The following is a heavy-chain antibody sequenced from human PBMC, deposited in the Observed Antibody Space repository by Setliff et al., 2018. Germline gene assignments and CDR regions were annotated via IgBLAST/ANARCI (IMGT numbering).Heavy chain of an antibody. Sequence: SETLSLTCTVSGVSISTTNYFWGWIRQPPGGGLEWIGILYYTGATYYNPSLKSRVTISVDTPNNQFSLELSSVTAADTAVFYCARGYAARVGFGNWFDPWGQGTLVTVSS. CDR2: LYYTGAT. J-gene: IGHJ5*02. CDR1: GVSISTTNYF. CDR3: ARGYAARVGFGNWFDP. D-gene: IGHD6-6*01. V-gene: IGHV4-39*07.